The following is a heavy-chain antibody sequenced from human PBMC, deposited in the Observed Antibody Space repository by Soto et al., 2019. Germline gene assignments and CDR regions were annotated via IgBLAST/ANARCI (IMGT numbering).Heavy chain of an antibody. CDR3: ARDWDFYDSSGYYFGDAFDI. Sequence: SSVKVSCKASGGTFSSYTISWVRQAPGQGLELMGRIIPILGIANYAQKFQGRVTITADKSTSTAYMELSSLRSEDTAVYYCARDWDFYDSSGYYFGDAFDIWGQGTMVTVS. D-gene: IGHD3-22*01. CDR1: GGTFSSYT. V-gene: IGHV1-69*04. J-gene: IGHJ3*02. CDR2: IIPILGIA.